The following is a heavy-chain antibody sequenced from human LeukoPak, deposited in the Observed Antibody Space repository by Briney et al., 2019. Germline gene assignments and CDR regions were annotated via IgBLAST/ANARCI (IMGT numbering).Heavy chain of an antibody. CDR1: GYIFSSYG. Sequence: ASVKVSCKASGYIFSSYGISWVRQAPGQGLEWMGWMSGYNANTNYAQKLQGRVTMTTDTSTSTAYMELRSLRSDDTAVYYCARDRAEDYYDSSGYGAFDIWGQGTMVSVSS. CDR2: MSGYNANT. D-gene: IGHD3-22*01. CDR3: ARDRAEDYYDSSGYGAFDI. V-gene: IGHV1-18*01. J-gene: IGHJ3*02.